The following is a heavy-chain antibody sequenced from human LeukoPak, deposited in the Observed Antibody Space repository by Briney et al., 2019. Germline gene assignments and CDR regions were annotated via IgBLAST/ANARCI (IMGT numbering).Heavy chain of an antibody. V-gene: IGHV3-23*01. CDR3: GKTTTGYSSGQKPAWPVDY. Sequence: GGSLRLSCEASGFTFGSYAMYWVRQAPGKGLEWVAGIFGSGGSAHYADSAKGRFTISRDNSKNTVYLQINSLRAEDTAVYYCGKTTTGYSSGQKPAWPVDYWGQGTTVTVSS. CDR1: GFTFGSYA. CDR2: IFGSGGSA. D-gene: IGHD6-19*01. J-gene: IGHJ4*03.